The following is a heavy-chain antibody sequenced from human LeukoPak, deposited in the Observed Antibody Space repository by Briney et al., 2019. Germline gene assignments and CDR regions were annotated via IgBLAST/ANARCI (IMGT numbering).Heavy chain of an antibody. CDR3: VKDLTGTWSFDY. CDR2: IGPNGAST. V-gene: IGHV3-64D*06. CDR1: GFTFSNHF. D-gene: IGHD3-9*01. Sequence: GGSLRLSCSTSGFTFSNHFMHWVRQAPGKGLEYVSSIGPNGASTLYADSVKGRFTISRDNSKNALYLQLTSLRLEDTALYYCVKDLTGTWSFDYWGQGPLVTVSS. J-gene: IGHJ4*02.